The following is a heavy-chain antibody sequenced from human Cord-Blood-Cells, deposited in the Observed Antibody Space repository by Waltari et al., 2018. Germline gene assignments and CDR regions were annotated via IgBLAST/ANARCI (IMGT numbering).Heavy chain of an antibody. V-gene: IGHV4-31*03. CDR1: GGSISSGGYY. CDR3: ARYNVVGSNYVWFDP. D-gene: IGHD4-4*01. J-gene: IGHJ5*02. CDR2: IYYSGST. Sequence: QVQLQESGPGLVKPSQTLSLTCTVSGGSISSGGYYWSWIRQHPGKGLEWIGYIYYSGSTYYNPSLKSRVTISVDTSKNQFSLKRSSVTAADTAVYYCARYNVVGSNYVWFDPWGQGTLVTVSS.